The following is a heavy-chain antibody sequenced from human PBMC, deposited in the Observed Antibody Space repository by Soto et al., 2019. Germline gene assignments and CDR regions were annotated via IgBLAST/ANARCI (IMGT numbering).Heavy chain of an antibody. Sequence: QVQLVQSGAEVKKPGASVKVSCKASGYTFTSYGISWVRQAPGQGLEWMGWISAYNGNTNYAQKLQGRVTMTTDTSTSTAYMELRSLRSHDTAVYYCARDPRGTVLLTNWFDPWGQGTLVTVSS. CDR2: ISAYNGNT. CDR3: ARDPRGTVLLTNWFDP. V-gene: IGHV1-18*01. D-gene: IGHD3-10*01. J-gene: IGHJ5*02. CDR1: GYTFTSYG.